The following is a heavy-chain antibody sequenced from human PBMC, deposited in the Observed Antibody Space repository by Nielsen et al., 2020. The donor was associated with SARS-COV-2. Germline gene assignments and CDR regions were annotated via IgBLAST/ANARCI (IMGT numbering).Heavy chain of an antibody. CDR2: IYYSGST. CDR1: GGSISSGGYY. CDR3: ARVRITMIVVVTVFDY. V-gene: IGHV4-61*08. D-gene: IGHD3-22*01. Sequence: SETLSLTCTVSGGSISSGGYYWSWIRQHPGKGLEWIGYIYYSGSTNYNPSLKSRVTMSVDTSKNQFSLKLSSVTAADTAVYYCARVRITMIVVVTVFDYWGQGTLVTVSS. J-gene: IGHJ4*02.